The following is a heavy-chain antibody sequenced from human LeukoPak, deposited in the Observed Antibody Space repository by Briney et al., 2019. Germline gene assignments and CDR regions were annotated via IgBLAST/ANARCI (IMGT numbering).Heavy chain of an antibody. J-gene: IGHJ4*02. V-gene: IGHV3-33*08. D-gene: IGHD6-19*01. CDR2: IWYDGSNK. CDR1: GGSFSGYY. Sequence: LSLTCAVYGGSFSGYYWSWIRQPPGKGLEWVAVIWYDGSNKYYADSVKGRFTISRDNSKNTLYLQMNSLRAEDTAVYYCARDKGSGWAYYFDYWGQGTLVTVSS. CDR3: ARDKGSGWAYYFDY.